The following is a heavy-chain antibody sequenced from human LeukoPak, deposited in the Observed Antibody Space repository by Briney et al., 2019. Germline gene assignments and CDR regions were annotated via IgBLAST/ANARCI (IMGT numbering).Heavy chain of an antibody. J-gene: IGHJ4*02. Sequence: QTGGSLRLSRAASGFTFSSYWMSWVRQAPGKGLEWVANIKQDGSEKYYVDSVKGRFTISRDNAKNSLYLQMNSLRAEDTAVCYCARDGYYYGSGSYNFDYWGQGTLVTVSS. V-gene: IGHV3-7*01. CDR1: GFTFSSYW. CDR2: IKQDGSEK. CDR3: ARDGYYYGSGSYNFDY. D-gene: IGHD3-10*01.